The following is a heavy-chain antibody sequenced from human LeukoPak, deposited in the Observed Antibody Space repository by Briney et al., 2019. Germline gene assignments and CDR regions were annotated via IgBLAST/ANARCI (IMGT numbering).Heavy chain of an antibody. J-gene: IGHJ4*02. CDR1: GYTFTSYY. D-gene: IGHD6-6*01. Sequence: ASVKVSCKASGYTFTSYYMHWVRQAPGQGLEWMGMINPSGGSTSYAQKFQGRVTMTRDMSTSTVYMELSSLRSEDTAVYYCARDPISYSSSSAFDYWGQGTLVTVSS. CDR2: INPSGGST. CDR3: ARDPISYSSSSAFDY. V-gene: IGHV1-46*01.